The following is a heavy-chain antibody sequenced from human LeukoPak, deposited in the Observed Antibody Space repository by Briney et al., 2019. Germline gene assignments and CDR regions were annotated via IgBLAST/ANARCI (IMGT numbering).Heavy chain of an antibody. J-gene: IGHJ4*02. D-gene: IGHD3-16*02. V-gene: IGHV1-18*01. CDR3: ARAGLRLGELSLEDY. CDR2: ISAYNGNT. CDR1: GYTFTSYG. Sequence: ASVTVSCKASGYTFTSYGISWVRQAPGQGLEWMGWISAYNGNTNYAQKLQGRVTMTTDTSTSTAYMELRSLRSDDTAVYYCARAGLRLGELSLEDYWGQGTLVTVSS.